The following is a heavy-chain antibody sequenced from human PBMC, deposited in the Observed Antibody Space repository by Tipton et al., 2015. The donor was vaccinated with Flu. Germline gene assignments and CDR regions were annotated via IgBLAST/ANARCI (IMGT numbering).Heavy chain of an antibody. J-gene: IGHJ5*02. CDR2: IFHSGNS. V-gene: IGHV4-38-2*02. CDR3: ARGLEAATGSWGQNWFDP. D-gene: IGHD6-13*01. Sequence: TLSLTCTVFGYSIRSSNYYWGWIRQPPGKGLEWIGSIFHSGNSYHNPSLKSRVTMAVETSKNQFSLKLSSVTAADTAVYYCARGLEAATGSWGQNWFDPWGQGTLVTVSS. CDR1: GYSIRSSNYY.